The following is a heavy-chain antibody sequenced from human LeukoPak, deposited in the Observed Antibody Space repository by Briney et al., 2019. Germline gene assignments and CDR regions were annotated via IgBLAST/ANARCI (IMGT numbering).Heavy chain of an antibody. V-gene: IGHV4-34*01. Sequence: SETLSLTCAVYGGSFSGYYWSWIRQHPGKGLEWIGYIYYSGSTYYNPSLKSRVTISVDTSKNQFSLKLSSVTAADTAVYYCARQYYFDYWGQGTLVTVSS. CDR1: GGSFSGYY. J-gene: IGHJ4*02. D-gene: IGHD4-11*01. CDR3: ARQYYFDY. CDR2: IYYSGST.